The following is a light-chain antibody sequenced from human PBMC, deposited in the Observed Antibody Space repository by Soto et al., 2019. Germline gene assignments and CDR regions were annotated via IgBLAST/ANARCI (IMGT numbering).Light chain of an antibody. CDR1: PSVLYSSDNKNY. J-gene: IGKJ2*01. V-gene: IGKV4-1*01. CDR2: WAS. CDR3: PQYYTSLYT. Sequence: IVMTQSPDSLAVSLGERATINCKSSPSVLYSSDNKNYLAWYQQKPGLPPKLLIYWASTRDSGVPDRFSGSGSATDFTLTISSLQAEDVAIYYCPQYYTSLYTFGQGTKLEIK.